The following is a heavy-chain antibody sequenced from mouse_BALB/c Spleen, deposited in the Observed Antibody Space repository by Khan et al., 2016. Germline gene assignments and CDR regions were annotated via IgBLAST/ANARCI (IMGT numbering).Heavy chain of an antibody. J-gene: IGHJ3*02. Sequence: QVRLQQSGAELARPGASVKMSCKASGYSFTSYTMHWVKQRPGQGLEWLGFINTSSSYTNYNKNFKDKATLTADQSSSTAYMQLSSLTSEDSDVCDGARYSTTIVAPLGHWGPG. CDR3: ARYSTTIVAPLGH. D-gene: IGHD1-1*01. CDR2: INTSSSYT. CDR1: GYSFTSYT. V-gene: IGHV1-4*01.